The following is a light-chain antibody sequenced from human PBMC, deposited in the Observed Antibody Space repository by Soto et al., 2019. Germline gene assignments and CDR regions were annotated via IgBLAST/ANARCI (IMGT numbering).Light chain of an antibody. CDR3: SSYTSSSTRV. V-gene: IGLV2-14*01. Sequence: QSVLTQPASVSGSPGQSITISCTGTSSDVGGYNYVSWYQQHPGKAPKLMIYEVSNRPSGVSNRFSGSKSGNTASLTISELQAEDEADYYCSSYTSSSTRVFGTGTKVTVL. CDR2: EVS. J-gene: IGLJ1*01. CDR1: SSDVGGYNY.